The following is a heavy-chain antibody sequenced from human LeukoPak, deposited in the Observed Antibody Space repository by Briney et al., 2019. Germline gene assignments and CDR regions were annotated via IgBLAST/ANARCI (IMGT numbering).Heavy chain of an antibody. Sequence: AGGSLRLSCAASGFTFSSYAMSWVRQAPGKGLECVSAIIGSGGSTYYADSVKGRFTISRDNSKNTLYLQMNSLRAEDTAVYYCAKDSEYYYESSGYYQLYTFDYWGQGTLVTVSS. CDR2: IIGSGGST. CDR1: GFTFSSYA. V-gene: IGHV3-23*01. D-gene: IGHD3-22*01. J-gene: IGHJ4*02. CDR3: AKDSEYYYESSGYYQLYTFDY.